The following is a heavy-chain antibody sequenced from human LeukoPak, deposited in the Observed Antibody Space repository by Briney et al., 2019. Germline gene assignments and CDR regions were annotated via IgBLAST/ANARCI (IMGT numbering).Heavy chain of an antibody. J-gene: IGHJ4*02. CDR1: GFTFSGYA. CDR3: ATLRLPDHFDY. CDR2: ITDNGNTT. Sequence: GGSLRLSCAASGFTFSGYAMNWVRLAPGKGLEWLSAITDNGNTTYYADSVQGRFTISRDNSKNTLYLQMNSLRAEDTAVYYCATLRLPDHFDYWGQGTLVTVSS. D-gene: IGHD2-2*01. V-gene: IGHV3-23*01.